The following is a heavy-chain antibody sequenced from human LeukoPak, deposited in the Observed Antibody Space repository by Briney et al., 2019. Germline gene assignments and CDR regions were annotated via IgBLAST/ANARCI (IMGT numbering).Heavy chain of an antibody. Sequence: GGSLRLSCAASGFTFSSYAMHWVRQAPGKGLEYVSAISSNGGSTYYANSVEGRFTISRDNSKNTLYLQMGSLRAEDMAVYYCARAPTDDSSGYYSDYWGQGTLVTVSS. V-gene: IGHV3-64*01. CDR1: GFTFSSYA. CDR2: ISSNGGST. J-gene: IGHJ4*02. D-gene: IGHD3-22*01. CDR3: ARAPTDDSSGYYSDY.